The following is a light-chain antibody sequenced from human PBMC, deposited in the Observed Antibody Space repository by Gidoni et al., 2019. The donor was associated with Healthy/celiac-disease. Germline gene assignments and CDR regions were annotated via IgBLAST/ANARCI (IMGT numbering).Light chain of an antibody. Sequence: QSALTQPASVSGSPGQSITISCNGTSRDVGGYNYVSWYQQHPGKAPKLMIYEVSNRPSGVSNRFSGSKSGNTASLTISGLQAEDEADYYCSSYTSSSTQVFGGGTKLTVL. CDR1: SRDVGGYNY. CDR2: EVS. CDR3: SSYTSSSTQV. J-gene: IGLJ2*01. V-gene: IGLV2-14*01.